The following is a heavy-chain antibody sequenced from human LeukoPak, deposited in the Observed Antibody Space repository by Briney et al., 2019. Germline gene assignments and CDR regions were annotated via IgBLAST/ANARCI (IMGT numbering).Heavy chain of an antibody. CDR3: ARQGGYSYALDY. V-gene: IGHV4-59*08. Sequence: PSETLSLTCTVSGGSISSYYWSWIRQPPGKGLEWIGYIYYSGSTNYNPSLKSRVTISVDTSKNQFSLKLSSVTAADTAVYYCARQGGYSYALDYWGQGTLVTVSS. J-gene: IGHJ4*02. D-gene: IGHD5-18*01. CDR2: IYYSGST. CDR1: GGSISSYY.